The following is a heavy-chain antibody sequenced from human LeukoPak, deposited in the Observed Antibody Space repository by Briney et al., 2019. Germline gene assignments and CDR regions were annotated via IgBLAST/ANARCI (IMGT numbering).Heavy chain of an antibody. D-gene: IGHD6-13*01. CDR3: ARDSSSWSALKFDP. J-gene: IGHJ5*02. Sequence: PGGSLRLSCAASGFTFSSYSMNWVRQAPGKGLEWVSSISSSSSYIYYADSVKGRFTISGDNAKNSLYLQMNSLRAEDTAVYYCARDSSSWSALKFDPWGQGTLVTVSS. CDR2: ISSSSSYI. V-gene: IGHV3-21*01. CDR1: GFTFSSYS.